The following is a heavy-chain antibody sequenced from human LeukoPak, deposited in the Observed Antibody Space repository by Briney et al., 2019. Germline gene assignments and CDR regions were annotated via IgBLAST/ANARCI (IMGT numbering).Heavy chain of an antibody. CDR3: ARGERYYDYVWGSSGVIHY. V-gene: IGHV3-11*01. CDR1: GFTFSDYY. Sequence: GGSLRLSCAASGFTFSDYYMSWIRQAPGKGLEWVSYISSSGSTIYYADSVKGRFTISRDNANNSLYLQMNSLRAEDTAVYYCARGERYYDYVWGSSGVIHYWGQGTLVTVSS. D-gene: IGHD3-16*01. CDR2: ISSSGSTI. J-gene: IGHJ4*02.